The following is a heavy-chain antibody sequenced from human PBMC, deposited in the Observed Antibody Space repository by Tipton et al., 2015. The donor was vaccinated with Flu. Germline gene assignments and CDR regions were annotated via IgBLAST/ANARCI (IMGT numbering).Heavy chain of an antibody. V-gene: IGHV3-23*01. J-gene: IGHJ4*02. Sequence: SLRLSCATSGFSFDDYAMSWVRQAPGKGLEWVAAISGSGASAFYADSLTGRFTISRDNSKNTVFLEMNSLRVEDTARYYCTKGDKGYHWHLFDYWGQGTLVTVSS. CDR1: GFSFDDYA. D-gene: IGHD1-20*01. CDR2: ISGSGASA. CDR3: TKGDKGYHWHLFDY.